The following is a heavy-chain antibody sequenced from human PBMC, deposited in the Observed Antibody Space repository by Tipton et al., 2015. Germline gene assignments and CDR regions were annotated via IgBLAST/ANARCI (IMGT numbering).Heavy chain of an antibody. CDR1: GDTFRRCA. J-gene: IGHJ3*02. V-gene: IGHV1-69*01. D-gene: IGHD4-23*01. CDR2: TVPILGTS. CDR3: ARVGGQASNGFDI. Sequence: QVQLVQSGSEVKKPGSSVKVSCKSSGDTFRRCAINWVRQAPGQGLEWMGGTVPILGTSNYGQKFQGRVTITADGSTSTVYMELRSLRSDDTAVYYCARVGGQASNGFDIWGQGTMVTVSS.